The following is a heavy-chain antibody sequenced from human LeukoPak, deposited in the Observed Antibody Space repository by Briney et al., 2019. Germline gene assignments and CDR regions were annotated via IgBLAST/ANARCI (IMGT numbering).Heavy chain of an antibody. J-gene: IGHJ4*02. CDR3: AKVLSRGSGSYYHTNVYYFDY. CDR2: ISGSGNNT. CDR1: GFTFSRYA. V-gene: IGHV3-23*01. D-gene: IGHD3-10*01. Sequence: GGSLRLSCAASGFTFSRYAMSWVRHAPGKGLELVSTISWVSVISGSGNNTYYADSVKGRFTISRDNSKNTLYLQMNSLRAEDTAVYYCAKVLSRGSGSYYHTNVYYFDYWGQGTLVTVSS.